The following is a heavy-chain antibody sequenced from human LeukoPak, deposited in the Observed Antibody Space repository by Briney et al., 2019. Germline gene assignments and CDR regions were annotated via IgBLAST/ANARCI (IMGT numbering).Heavy chain of an antibody. Sequence: SETLSLTCTVSGYSISSGYYWGWIRQPPGKGLEWIGSIYHSGSTNYNPSLKSRVTISVDTSKNQFSLKLSSVTAADTAVYYCARHRGYYYGSGSYYSNIFDYWGQGTLVTVSS. CDR3: ARHRGYYYGSGSYYSNIFDY. CDR2: IYHSGST. V-gene: IGHV4-38-2*02. J-gene: IGHJ4*02. CDR1: GYSISSGYY. D-gene: IGHD3-10*01.